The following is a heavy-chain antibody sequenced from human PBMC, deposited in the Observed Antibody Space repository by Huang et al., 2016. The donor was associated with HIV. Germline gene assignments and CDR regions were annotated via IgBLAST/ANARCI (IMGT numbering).Heavy chain of an antibody. CDR1: GFTFSRYA. CDR2: ISGSGGST. J-gene: IGHJ4*02. D-gene: IGHD3-22*01. CDR3: AKGSITMIVVVISFDY. Sequence: EVQLLESGGGLVQPGGSLRLSCAAFGFTFSRYAMSGVRQAPGKGWEWVSAISGSGGSTYYADSVKGRFTIARDNSKNTLYLQMNSLRAEDTAVYYCAKGSITMIVVVISFDYWGQGTLVTVSS. V-gene: IGHV3-23*01.